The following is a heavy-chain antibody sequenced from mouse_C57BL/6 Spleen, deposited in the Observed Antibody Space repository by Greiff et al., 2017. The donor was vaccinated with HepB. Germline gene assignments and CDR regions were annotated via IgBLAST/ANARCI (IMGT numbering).Heavy chain of an antibody. CDR2: IYPGDGDT. D-gene: IGHD1-1*01. Sequence: VHLVESGPELVKPGASVKISCKASGYAFSSSWMNWVKQRPGKGLEWIGRIYPGDGDTNYNGKFKGKATLTADKSSSTAYMQLSSLTSEDSAVYFCARSDYGSSEFAYWGQGTLVTVSA. J-gene: IGHJ3*01. V-gene: IGHV1-82*01. CDR1: GYAFSSSW. CDR3: ARSDYGSSEFAY.